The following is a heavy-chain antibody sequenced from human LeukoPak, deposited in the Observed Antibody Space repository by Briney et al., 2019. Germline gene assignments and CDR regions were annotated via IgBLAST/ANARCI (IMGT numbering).Heavy chain of an antibody. J-gene: IGHJ4*02. CDR2: ISSSSSYI. CDR1: GFTFSSYS. D-gene: IGHD3-22*01. V-gene: IGHV3-21*01. CDR3: AGEVGGGYYLYYFDY. Sequence: GGSLRLSCAASGFTFSSYSMNWVRQAPGKGLEWVSSISSSSSYIYYADSVKGRFTISRDNAKNSLYLQMNSLRAEDTAVYYCAGEVGGGYYLYYFDYWGQGTLVTVSS.